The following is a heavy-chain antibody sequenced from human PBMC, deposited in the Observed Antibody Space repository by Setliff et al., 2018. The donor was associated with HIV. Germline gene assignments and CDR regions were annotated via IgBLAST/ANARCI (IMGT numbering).Heavy chain of an antibody. Sequence: ASVKVSCKASGYTFTSYDINWVRQATGQGLEWMGIINPTGGSTTYAQKFQGRVTMTTDTSTSTAYMELRGLRSDDTAVYYCARTPARKGRGVYYFDYWGQGTLVTVSS. CDR2: INPTGGST. D-gene: IGHD1-26*01. V-gene: IGHV1-46*01. J-gene: IGHJ4*02. CDR3: ARTPARKGRGVYYFDY. CDR1: GYTFTSYD.